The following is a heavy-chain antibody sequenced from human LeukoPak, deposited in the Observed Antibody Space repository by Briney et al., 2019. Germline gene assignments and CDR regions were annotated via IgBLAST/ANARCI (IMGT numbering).Heavy chain of an antibody. CDR1: ESTLANYA. CDR3: AKGGPIVMVT. CDR2: ISGSGDIT. J-gene: IGHJ5*02. D-gene: IGHD2-21*01. Sequence: GGSLRLSCAASESTLANYAVAWFRQAPGEGLQWVSSISGSGDITYYADSVRGRFTVSRDNSKNTMFLQMNSLRAEDTAVYYCAKGGPIVMVTWGQGTLVTVSS. V-gene: IGHV3-23*01.